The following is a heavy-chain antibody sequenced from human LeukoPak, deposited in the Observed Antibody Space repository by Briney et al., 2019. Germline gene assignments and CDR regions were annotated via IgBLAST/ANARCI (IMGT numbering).Heavy chain of an antibody. D-gene: IGHD3-9*01. Sequence: GGSLRLSCAASGFAFSTYWMHWVRQAPGKGLVWVSRIKSDGSSTNYADSVKGRFTISRGNAENTVFLQMNSLRAEDTAVYYCARGWKTGEGPYWGQGPLVTVSS. CDR2: IKSDGSST. V-gene: IGHV3-74*01. J-gene: IGHJ4*02. CDR1: GFAFSTYW. CDR3: ARGWKTGEGPY.